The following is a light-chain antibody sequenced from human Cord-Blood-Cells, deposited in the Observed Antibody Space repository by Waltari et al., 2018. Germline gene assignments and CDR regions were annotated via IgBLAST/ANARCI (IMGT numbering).Light chain of an antibody. CDR2: DAS. CDR3: QQRSNWGLT. Sequence: QSPATLSLSPGERATLSCRASQSVSSYLAWYQQKPGQAPRLLIYDASNRATGIPARFSGSGSGTDFTLTISSLEPEDFAVYYCQQRSNWGLTFGGGTKVEIK. CDR1: QSVSSY. V-gene: IGKV3-11*01. J-gene: IGKJ4*01.